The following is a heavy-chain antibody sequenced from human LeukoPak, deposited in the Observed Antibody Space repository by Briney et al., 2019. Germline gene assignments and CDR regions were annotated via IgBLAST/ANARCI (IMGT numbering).Heavy chain of an antibody. CDR1: GFTFSSYG. J-gene: IGHJ4*02. D-gene: IGHD3-22*01. CDR3: ASDPYYYDSSGSPLADY. V-gene: IGHV3-30*03. Sequence: PGRSLRLSCAASGFTFSSYGMHWVRQAPGKGLEWVAVISYDGSNKYYADSVKGRFTISRDNSKNTLYLQMNSLRAEDTAVYYCASDPYYYDSSGSPLADYWGQGTLVTVSS. CDR2: ISYDGSNK.